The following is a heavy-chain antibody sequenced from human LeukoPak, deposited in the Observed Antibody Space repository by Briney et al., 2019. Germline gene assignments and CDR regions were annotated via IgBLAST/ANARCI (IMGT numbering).Heavy chain of an antibody. J-gene: IGHJ5*02. Sequence: SETLSLTCTVSSGSITTSYWDWIRQPPGKGLEWIGYISYSGSTNFNPSLKSRVTISVDTSKNQFSLKLSSVTAADTAVYYCAREGTAGTNLNWFDPWGQGTLVTVSS. CDR1: SGSITTSY. D-gene: IGHD1-1*01. CDR3: AREGTAGTNLNWFDP. CDR2: ISYSGST. V-gene: IGHV4-59*01.